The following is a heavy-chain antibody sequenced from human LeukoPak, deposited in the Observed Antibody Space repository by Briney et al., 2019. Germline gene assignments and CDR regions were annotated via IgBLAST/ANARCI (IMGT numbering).Heavy chain of an antibody. J-gene: IGHJ4*02. Sequence: GRSLRLSCAASGFTFDDYAMHWVRQAPGKGLEWVSGISWNSGSIGYADSVKGRFTISRDNAKNSLYLQVNSLRAEDTALYYCAKDRQYQLLHEIDYWGQGTLVTVSS. CDR2: ISWNSGSI. CDR3: AKDRQYQLLHEIDY. CDR1: GFTFDDYA. V-gene: IGHV3-9*01. D-gene: IGHD2-2*01.